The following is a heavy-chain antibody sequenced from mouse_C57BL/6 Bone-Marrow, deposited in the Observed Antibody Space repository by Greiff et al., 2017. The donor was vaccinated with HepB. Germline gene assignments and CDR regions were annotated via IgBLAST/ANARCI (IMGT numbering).Heavy chain of an antibody. CDR3: ARCYYGSSPFAY. CDR2: IYPGSGNT. V-gene: IGHV1-76*01. D-gene: IGHD1-1*01. CDR1: GYTFTDYY. J-gene: IGHJ3*01. Sequence: VQLQQSGAELVRPGASVKLSCKASGYTFTDYYINWVKQRPGQGLEWIARIYPGSGNTYYNEKFKGKATLTAEKSSSTAYMQLSSLTSEDSAVYFCARCYYGSSPFAYWGQGTLVTVSA.